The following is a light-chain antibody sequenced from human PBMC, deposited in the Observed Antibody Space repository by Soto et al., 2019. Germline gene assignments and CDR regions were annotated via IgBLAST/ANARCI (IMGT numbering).Light chain of an antibody. CDR1: SSDVGGYNY. CDR3: SSYTSSNTYV. J-gene: IGLJ1*01. Sequence: QSVLTQPASVSGARGQSVTIACSGTSSDVGGYNYVSWYQQHPGKAPKLMIYDVSNRPSGVSNRFSGSKSGYTASLTISGLQAEDEAEYYCSSYTSSNTYVFGTGTKVTVL. V-gene: IGLV2-14*03. CDR2: DVS.